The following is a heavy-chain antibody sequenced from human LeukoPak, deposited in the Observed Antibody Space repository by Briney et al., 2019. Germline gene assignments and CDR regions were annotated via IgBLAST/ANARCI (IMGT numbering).Heavy chain of an antibody. V-gene: IGHV3-15*01. Sequence: GSLRLSCAASGFTFSNAWMSWVRQAPGKGLEWVGRIKSKTDGGTTDYAAPVKGRFTISRDDSKNTLYLQMNSLKTEDTAVYYCTTDYIAAADAFDIWGQGTMVTASS. CDR2: IKSKTDGGTT. CDR3: TTDYIAAADAFDI. D-gene: IGHD6-13*01. CDR1: GFTFSNAW. J-gene: IGHJ3*02.